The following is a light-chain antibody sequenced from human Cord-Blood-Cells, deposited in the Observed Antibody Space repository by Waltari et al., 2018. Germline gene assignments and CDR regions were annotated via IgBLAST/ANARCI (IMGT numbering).Light chain of an antibody. J-gene: IGLJ3*02. CDR1: SPNIGSNY. V-gene: IGLV1-47*01. CDR3: AAWDDSLSGRV. CDR2: RNN. Sequence: QSVLTQPPSASGTPGQRVTIYCSGSSPNIGSNYVYWYQQLPGMAPKLLSYRNNQRPSGVPDRFSGSKSSTSASLAISGLRSEDEADYYCAAWDDSLSGRVFGGGTKLTVL.